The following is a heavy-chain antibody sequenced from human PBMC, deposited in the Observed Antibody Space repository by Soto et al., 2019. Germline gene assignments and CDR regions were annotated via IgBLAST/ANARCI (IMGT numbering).Heavy chain of an antibody. CDR3: AKGKHPDY. V-gene: IGHV4-34*01. CDR1: GGPFSAYY. J-gene: IGHJ4*02. Sequence: SETLSLTCAVYGGPFSAYYWSWIRQPPGKGLEWIGEIKHSGSTNYNPSLKSRVTISADTSKNQFSLKLSSVTAADTAVYYCAKGKHPDYWGQGTLVTVSS. CDR2: IKHSGST.